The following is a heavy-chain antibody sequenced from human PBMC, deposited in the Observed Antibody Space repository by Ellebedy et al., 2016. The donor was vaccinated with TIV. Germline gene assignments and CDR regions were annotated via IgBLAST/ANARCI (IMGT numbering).Heavy chain of an antibody. CDR3: AKARYSGYDLGYLIDF. Sequence: GGSLRLSXAASGFTFGTYGMHWVRQAPGKGLEWVATISYDGSNKLSADSMKGQFTISRDNSKNTLYLQMNSLRTEDTAVYYCAKARYSGYDLGYLIDFWGQGTLVTVSP. V-gene: IGHV3-30*18. CDR1: GFTFGTYG. J-gene: IGHJ4*02. CDR2: ISYDGSNK. D-gene: IGHD5-12*01.